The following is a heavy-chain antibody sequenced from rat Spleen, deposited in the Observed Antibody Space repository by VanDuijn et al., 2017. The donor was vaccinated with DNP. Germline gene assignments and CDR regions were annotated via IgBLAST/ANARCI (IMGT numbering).Heavy chain of an antibody. D-gene: IGHD1-7*01. CDR3: ARHEGYYGYNWFAY. J-gene: IGHJ3*01. CDR2: MSPTTLSS. V-gene: IGHV5-25*01. CDR1: GFSFSDYD. Sequence: EVLLVESGGGLVQPGRSLKLSCAASGFSFSDYDMAWFRQAPTKGLEWVACMSPTTLSSYYRDSVKGRFTISRDNAKSTLYLQMDSLRSEDTATYFCARHEGYYGYNWFAYWGQGTLVTVSS.